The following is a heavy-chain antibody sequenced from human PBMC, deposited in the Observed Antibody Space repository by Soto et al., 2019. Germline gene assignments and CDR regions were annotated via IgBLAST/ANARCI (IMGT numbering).Heavy chain of an antibody. J-gene: IGHJ6*02. D-gene: IGHD3-10*01. V-gene: IGHV4-4*02. CDR1: GGSISTSNW. CDR2: VYHSGST. Sequence: ASETLSLTCAVSGGSISTSNWWSWVRHPPGKGLEWIGEVYHSGSTNYNPSFKSRVAMSVDKSKNQFSLKLSSVTAADTAVYYCASYSLRYYYGSGSYYNGYPYYYYGMDVWGQGTTVTVSS. CDR3: ASYSLRYYYGSGSYYNGYPYYYYGMDV.